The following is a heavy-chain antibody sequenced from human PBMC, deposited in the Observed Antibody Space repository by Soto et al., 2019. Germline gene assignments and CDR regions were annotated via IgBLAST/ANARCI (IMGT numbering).Heavy chain of an antibody. CDR2: ISGSGDST. J-gene: IGHJ6*02. CDR1: GVTFSSYA. Sequence: VQLLESGGGLVQPGGSLRLSCAASGVTFSSYAMSWVRQAPGKGLEWVSVISGSGDSTYYADSVRGRFTISRDNSKNTLYLQMNSLRAEDTAVHYCAKDRDGAAAGPTKFYGMDVWGQGTTVTVSS. CDR3: AKDRDGAAAGPTKFYGMDV. D-gene: IGHD6-13*01. V-gene: IGHV3-23*01.